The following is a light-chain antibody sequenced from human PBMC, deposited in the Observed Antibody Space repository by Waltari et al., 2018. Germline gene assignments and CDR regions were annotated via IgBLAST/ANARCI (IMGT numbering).Light chain of an antibody. CDR1: NILLIR. J-gene: IGLJ2*01. CDR2: DDS. CDR3: QVWDSSSEHVV. Sequence: SSVLTQPPSVSVAPGKPAKITCAGNNILLIRVHWYQQKPGQAPVLVIYDDSDRPSGIPERFSGSNSGNTATLTISRVDAGDEGDYFCQVWDSSSEHVVFGGGTKLTVL. V-gene: IGLV3-21*04.